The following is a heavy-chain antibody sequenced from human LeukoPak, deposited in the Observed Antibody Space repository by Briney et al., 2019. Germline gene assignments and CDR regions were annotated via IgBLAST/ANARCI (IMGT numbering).Heavy chain of an antibody. CDR3: ARDPYYDYYYYMDV. Sequence: GGSLRLSCEASGLSFGDYTIHWVRQAPGKGLEWVSSISSSSSYIYYADSVKGRFTISRDNAKNSLYLQMNSLRAEDTAVYYCARDPYYDYYYYMDVWGKGTTVTVSS. V-gene: IGHV3-21*01. CDR1: GLSFGDYT. J-gene: IGHJ6*03. CDR2: ISSSSSYI.